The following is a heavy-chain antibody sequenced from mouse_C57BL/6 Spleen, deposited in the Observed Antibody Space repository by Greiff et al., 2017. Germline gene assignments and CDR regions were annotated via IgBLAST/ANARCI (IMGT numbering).Heavy chain of an antibody. J-gene: IGHJ2*01. D-gene: IGHD1-1*01. CDR3: ARSPITTVVARKGDYFDY. CDR1: GYTFTSYW. V-gene: IGHV1-7*01. Sequence: VQLQQSGAELAKPGASVKLSCKASGYTFTSYWMHWVQQRPGQGLEWIGYINPSSGYTKYNQKFKDKATLTADKSSSTAYMQLSSLTYEDSAVYYCARSPITTVVARKGDYFDYWGQGTTLTVSS. CDR2: INPSSGYT.